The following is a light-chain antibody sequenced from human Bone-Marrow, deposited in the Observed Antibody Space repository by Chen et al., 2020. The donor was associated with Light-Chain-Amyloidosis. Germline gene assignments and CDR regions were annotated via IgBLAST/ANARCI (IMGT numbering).Light chain of an antibody. CDR2: LAS. Sequence: DIQMTQSPSTLSASVGDRVTITCRASQDINSWLAWYQQKPGKAPKLLIYLASNLERGVPSRFSGTRSGTEFTLTISSLQSDDVATYYCQHYNTYSRTFGQGTKVEIK. CDR3: QHYNTYSRT. CDR1: QDINSW. V-gene: IGKV1-5*03. J-gene: IGKJ1*01.